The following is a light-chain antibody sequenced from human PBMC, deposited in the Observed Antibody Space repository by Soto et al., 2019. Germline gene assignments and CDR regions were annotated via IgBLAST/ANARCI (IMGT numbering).Light chain of an antibody. CDR1: QSSLFCKGITY. Sequence: EVVLTQSPLSLPVTVGQPATVSSRSSQSSLFCKGITYLTWFHQRPGQPPRRLISEGANRDSGVPDRFSGSGSRTDFTLEMSRVEAEDGGLFYCMQGTHCPLPFGGGTRVEIK. CDR2: EGA. CDR3: MQGTHCPLP. J-gene: IGKJ4*01. V-gene: IGKV2-30*01.